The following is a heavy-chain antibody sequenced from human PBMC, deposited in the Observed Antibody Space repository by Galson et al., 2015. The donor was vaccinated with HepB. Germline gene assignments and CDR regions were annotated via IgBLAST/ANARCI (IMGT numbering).Heavy chain of an antibody. J-gene: IGHJ6*02. V-gene: IGHV6-1*01. Sequence: CAISGDSVSSNSAAWNWIRQSPSRGLEWLGRTYYRSKWYNDYAVSVKSRITINPDTSKNQFSLQLNSVTPEDTAVYYCARAGWELLWFGEPTKPYYYGMDVWGQGTTVTVSS. CDR2: TYYRSKWYN. CDR1: GDSVSSNSAA. D-gene: IGHD3-10*01. CDR3: ARAGWELLWFGEPTKPYYYGMDV.